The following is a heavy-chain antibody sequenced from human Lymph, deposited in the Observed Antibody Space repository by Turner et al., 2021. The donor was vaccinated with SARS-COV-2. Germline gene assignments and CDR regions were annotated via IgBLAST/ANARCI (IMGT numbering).Heavy chain of an antibody. CDR2: ISSSSSYR. J-gene: IGHJ4*02. CDR3: ATRLFTDYGSGRPGDY. Sequence: EVQLVESGGGRVKPGGCLSLSCAASGFTFSSYSMNWVRQAPGKGLEWVASISSSSSYRYDADSVKGRFTISRDNAKNSLYLQMNSLRAEDTAVYYCATRLFTDYGSGRPGDYWGQGTLVTVSS. CDR1: GFTFSSYS. D-gene: IGHD3-10*01. V-gene: IGHV3-21*01.